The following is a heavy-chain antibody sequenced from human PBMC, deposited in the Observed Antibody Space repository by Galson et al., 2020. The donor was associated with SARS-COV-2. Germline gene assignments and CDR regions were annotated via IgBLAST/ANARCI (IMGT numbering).Heavy chain of an antibody. CDR2: IDWDGDK. Sequence: SGPTLVKPTQTLTLTCTFSGFSLSTNRMCVSWIRQSPGKALDWLARIDWDGDKFYSTSLKTRLSISKDTSRNQVVLKMTNMDPVDTGTYFCARNPYNGDYVGYFDYWGQGTLVTVSS. CDR1: GFSLSTNRMC. J-gene: IGHJ4*02. D-gene: IGHD4-17*01. V-gene: IGHV2-70*17. CDR3: ARNPYNGDYVGYFDY.